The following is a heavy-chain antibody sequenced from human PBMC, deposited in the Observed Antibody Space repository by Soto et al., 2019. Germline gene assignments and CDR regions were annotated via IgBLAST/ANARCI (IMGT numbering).Heavy chain of an antibody. CDR1: GFTFSSYA. D-gene: IGHD3-22*01. CDR2: ISYDGSNK. J-gene: IGHJ4*02. CDR3: ARDVRRYYDSSGYYPV. Sequence: QVQLVESGGGVVQPGRSLRLSCAASGFTFSSYAMHWVRQAPGKGLEWVAVISYDGSNKYYADSVKGRFTISRDNSKNTLYLQRNSLRAEDTAVYYCARDVRRYYDSSGYYPVWGQGTLVTVSS. V-gene: IGHV3-30-3*01.